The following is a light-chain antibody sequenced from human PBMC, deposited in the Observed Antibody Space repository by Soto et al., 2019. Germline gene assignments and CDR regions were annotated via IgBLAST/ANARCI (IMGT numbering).Light chain of an antibody. Sequence: QSALTQPPSAAGSPGQSVTISCTGTTSDVADYKDVSWYQQHPGKAPKLIIYEGTKRPSGVPDRFSGSKSGKTASLTVSGLQGEDEADYYCGSNAGSDNYVLGTRTKVTLL. J-gene: IGLJ1*01. CDR1: TSDVADYKD. CDR2: EGT. CDR3: GSNAGSDNYV. V-gene: IGLV2-8*01.